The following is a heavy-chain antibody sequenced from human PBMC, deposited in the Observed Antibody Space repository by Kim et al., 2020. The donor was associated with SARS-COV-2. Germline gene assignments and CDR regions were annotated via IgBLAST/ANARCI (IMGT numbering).Heavy chain of an antibody. CDR2: VTWDGGDT. CDR3: AKDSDGYNGYS. D-gene: IGHD3-22*01. V-gene: IGHV3-43*01. Sequence: GGSLRLSCAASGFTFGDYTMHWVRQAPGKGLEWVSLVTWDGGDTYYADSVKGRFTISRDNSKNSLYLQMNSLRTEDSALYYCAKDSDGYNGYSWGQGTLV. CDR1: GFTFGDYT. J-gene: IGHJ5*02.